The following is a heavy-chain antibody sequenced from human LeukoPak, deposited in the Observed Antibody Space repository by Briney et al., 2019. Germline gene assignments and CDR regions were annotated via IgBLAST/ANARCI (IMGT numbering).Heavy chain of an antibody. D-gene: IGHD6-13*01. J-gene: IGHJ4*02. CDR2: ISAYNGNT. CDR1: GYTFTSYG. V-gene: IGHV1-18*01. Sequence: ASVTASCTASGYTFTSYGISWVRQAPGQGLEWMGWISAYNGNTNYAQKLQGRVTMTTDTSTSTAYMELRSLRSDDTAVYYCARDLGAADDYWGQGTLVTVSS. CDR3: ARDLGAADDY.